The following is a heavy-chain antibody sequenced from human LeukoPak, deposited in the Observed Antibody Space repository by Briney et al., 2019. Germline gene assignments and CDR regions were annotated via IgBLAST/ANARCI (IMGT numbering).Heavy chain of an antibody. CDR3: ARGPWSDYAMVRGVMPAVH. D-gene: IGHD3-10*01. Sequence: GGSLRLSCAASGFTVSGNYMSWVRQAPGKGLEWVSVIYTGGGTYYADSVKGRFTISRDNSKNALYLQMNSLRADDTAMYYCARGPWSDYAMVRGVMPAVHWGQGTLVTVSS. CDR2: IYTGGGT. CDR1: GFTVSGNY. V-gene: IGHV3-53*01. J-gene: IGHJ4*02.